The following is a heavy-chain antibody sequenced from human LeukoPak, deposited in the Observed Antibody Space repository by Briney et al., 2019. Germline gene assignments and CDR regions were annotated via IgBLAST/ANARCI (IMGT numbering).Heavy chain of an antibody. D-gene: IGHD3-3*01. CDR1: GGTFSSYA. Sequence: GASVKVSCKASGGTFSSYAMSWVRQAPGKGLEWVSAISGSGGSTYYADSVKGRFTISRDNSKNTLYLQMNSLRAEDTAVYYCANDFWSGYYAVDYWGQGTLVTVSS. CDR2: ISGSGGST. V-gene: IGHV3-23*01. J-gene: IGHJ4*02. CDR3: ANDFWSGYYAVDY.